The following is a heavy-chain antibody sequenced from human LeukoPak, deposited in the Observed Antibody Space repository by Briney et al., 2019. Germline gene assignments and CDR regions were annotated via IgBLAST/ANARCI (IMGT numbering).Heavy chain of an antibody. J-gene: IGHJ6*02. D-gene: IGHD2-2*01. CDR2: VNPNSGNT. CDR1: GYTCTSYD. V-gene: IGHV1-8*01. CDR3: ARGPPYCSSTSCRKTKSYGMDV. Sequence: ASVKVSCKASGYTCTSYDINWVRQATGQGLEWMGWVNPNSGNTGYAQKFQGRVTMTRNTSISTAYMELSSLRSEDTAVYYCARGPPYCSSTSCRKTKSYGMDVWGQGTTVTVSS.